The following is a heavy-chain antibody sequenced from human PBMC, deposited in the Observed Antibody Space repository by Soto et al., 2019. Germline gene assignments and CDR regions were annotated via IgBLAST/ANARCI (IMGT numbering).Heavy chain of an antibody. J-gene: IGHJ4*02. CDR2: INAGNGNT. CDR1: GYIFTSYV. V-gene: IGHV1-3*01. Sequence: QVQLVQSGAEVKKPGASVKASCKASGYIFTSYVMEWVRQAPGQRLEWMGWINAGNGNTKYSQKFQGRVTITRDTSANTAYMELSSLRSEDTAVYYCARSAPPIDYWGQGTLVTVSS. CDR3: ARSAPPIDY.